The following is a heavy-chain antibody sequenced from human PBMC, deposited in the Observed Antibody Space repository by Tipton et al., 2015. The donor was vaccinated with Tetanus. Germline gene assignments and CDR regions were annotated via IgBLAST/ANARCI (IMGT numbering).Heavy chain of an antibody. CDR1: GFSFSNSW. D-gene: IGHD3-22*01. CDR3: TTDSLNYYDSTGYYFY. Sequence: SGFSFSNSWMSWVRQAPGRGLEWVGRIQSQPEGGSTVYGAAVKGRVTISRDNSKSTIYLQMNSLQADDTAVYYCTTDSLNYYDSTGYYFYWGQGTRVTVSS. CDR2: IQSQPEGGST. J-gene: IGHJ4*02. V-gene: IGHV3-15*01.